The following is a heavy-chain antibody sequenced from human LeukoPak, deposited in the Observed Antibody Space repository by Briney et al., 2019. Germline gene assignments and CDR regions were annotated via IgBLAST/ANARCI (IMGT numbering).Heavy chain of an antibody. D-gene: IGHD3-9*01. Sequence: PGGSLRLSCAASGFTFSSYWMHWVRQAPGKGLVWVSRINSDGSSTSYADSVKGRFTISRDNAKNTLYLQMNSLRAEDTAVYYCARDHALRYFDWSNYNWFDPWGQGTLVTVSS. V-gene: IGHV3-74*01. J-gene: IGHJ5*02. CDR3: ARDHALRYFDWSNYNWFDP. CDR2: INSDGSST. CDR1: GFTFSSYW.